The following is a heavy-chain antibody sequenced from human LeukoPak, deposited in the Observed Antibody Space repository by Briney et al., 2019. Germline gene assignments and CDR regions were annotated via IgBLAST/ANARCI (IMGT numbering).Heavy chain of an antibody. J-gene: IGHJ3*02. V-gene: IGHV3-9*03. D-gene: IGHD3-16*01. CDR2: ISWNSGII. CDR1: GFTFDDYA. Sequence: ALRLSCAASGFTFDDYAMHWVRQAPGEGLEWVSGISWNSGIIDYADSVKGRFTISRGNAKNSLYLQMNSLRAEDMALYYCAKDWGGTFDIWGQGTMVTVSS. CDR3: AKDWGGTFDI.